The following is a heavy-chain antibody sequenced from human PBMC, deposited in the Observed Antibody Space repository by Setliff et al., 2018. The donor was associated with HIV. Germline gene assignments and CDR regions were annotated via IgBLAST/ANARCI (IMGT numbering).Heavy chain of an antibody. Sequence: SETLSLTCNVSSGSVNNYWWTWIRQPPGKGLEWIGYIYYSGSTYYNPSLKSRVTISVDTSKNQFSLMLGSVTAADTAVYYCARLGDYDSSGYSWFDYWGQGTLVTVSS. J-gene: IGHJ4*02. V-gene: IGHV4-59*02. CDR3: ARLGDYDSSGYSWFDY. CDR1: SGSVNNYW. CDR2: IYYSGST. D-gene: IGHD3-22*01.